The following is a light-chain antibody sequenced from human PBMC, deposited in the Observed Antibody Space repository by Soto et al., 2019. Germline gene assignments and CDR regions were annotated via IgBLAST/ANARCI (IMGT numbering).Light chain of an antibody. Sequence: QSVLTQPPSVSGAPGQRITISCTGSSSNTGAGYDVHWYHQLPGTAPKLLIYGNNNRPSGVPDRFSGSKSGTSASLAITGLQAEDEADYFCQSYDSTLSGVIFGGGTKVTVL. CDR1: SSNTGAGYD. J-gene: IGLJ2*01. V-gene: IGLV1-40*01. CDR3: QSYDSTLSGVI. CDR2: GNN.